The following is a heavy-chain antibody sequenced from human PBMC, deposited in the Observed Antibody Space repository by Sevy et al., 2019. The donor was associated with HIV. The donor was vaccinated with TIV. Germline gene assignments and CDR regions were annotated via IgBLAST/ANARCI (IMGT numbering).Heavy chain of an antibody. Sequence: ASVKVSCKASGYTFTNNDINWVRQAPGQGLEWMGWMNPNSGNAGYAQKFQGRVTMNRDTSINTAYLELGSLRSEDTAMSYCLRVLSFYYDKRGHWVNWYFDLWGRGTLATVSS. CDR2: MNPNSGNA. D-gene: IGHD3-16*01. CDR3: LRVLSFYYDKRGHWVNWYFDL. CDR1: GYTFTNND. J-gene: IGHJ2*01. V-gene: IGHV1-8*01.